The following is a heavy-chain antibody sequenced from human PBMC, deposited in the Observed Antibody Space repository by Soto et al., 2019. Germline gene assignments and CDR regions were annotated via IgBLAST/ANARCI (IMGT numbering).Heavy chain of an antibody. J-gene: IGHJ4*02. CDR3: ATHPPYGPLDH. Sequence: QLQLQESGPGLVKPSETLSLTCTVSGGSISSSSNHWGWIRQPPGKGLEWIGNIYYSKNTYYNPSLKSRVTISVDTSKNQFSLRLTSVTAADTAVYYWATHPPYGPLDHWGQGTLVTVSS. V-gene: IGHV4-39*01. D-gene: IGHD4-17*01. CDR1: GGSISSSSNH. CDR2: IYYSKNT.